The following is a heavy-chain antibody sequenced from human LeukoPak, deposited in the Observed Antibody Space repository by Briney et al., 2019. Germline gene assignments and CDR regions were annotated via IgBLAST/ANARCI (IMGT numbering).Heavy chain of an antibody. V-gene: IGHV4-61*01. CDR1: SGSVNSGSYY. CDR2: IYYSGST. Sequence: SETLSLTCTVSSGSVNSGSYYWNWIRQPPGKGLEWIGYIYYSGSTNYNPSHKSRVTISVDTAKNQLSLKLSSVTAADTAVYYCARRAGYTSSWYEYWGQGTLVTVSS. D-gene: IGHD6-13*01. CDR3: ARRAGYTSSWYEY. J-gene: IGHJ4*02.